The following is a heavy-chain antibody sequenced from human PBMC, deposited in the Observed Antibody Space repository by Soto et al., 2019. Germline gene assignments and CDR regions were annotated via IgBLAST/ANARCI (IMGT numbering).Heavy chain of an antibody. CDR2: INHSGST. V-gene: IGHV4-34*01. J-gene: IGHJ4*02. D-gene: IGHD3-3*01. CDR3: ARSTVVLRFLEWSTYADY. CDR1: GGSFSGYY. Sequence: SETLSLTCAVYGGSFSGYYWSWIRQPPGKGLEWIGEINHSGSTNYNPSLKGRVTISVDTSKNQFSLKLSSVTAADTAVYYCARSTVVLRFLEWSTYADYWGQGTLVTVSS.